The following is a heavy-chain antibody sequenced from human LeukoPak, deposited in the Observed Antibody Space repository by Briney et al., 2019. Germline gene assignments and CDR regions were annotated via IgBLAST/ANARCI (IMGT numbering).Heavy chain of an antibody. CDR2: IYYSGST. CDR1: GGSICSYY. D-gene: IGHD5-12*01. V-gene: IGHV4-59*01. J-gene: IGHJ4*02. Sequence: SETLSLTCTVSGGSICSYYWSWLRQPRGKGLEWIGYIYYSGSTDYNPSLKSRVTISLDTSKNQFSLNLSSVTAADTAVYYCAREDDSGFGYWGQGTLVTVSS. CDR3: AREDDSGFGY.